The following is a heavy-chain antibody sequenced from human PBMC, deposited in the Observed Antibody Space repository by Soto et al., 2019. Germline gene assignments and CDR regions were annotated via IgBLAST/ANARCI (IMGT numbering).Heavy chain of an antibody. CDR3: AKDLVSTGYYYYGMDV. Sequence: GGSLRLSCAASGFTFDDYGMHWVRQAPGKGLEWVSGISWNSGSIGYADSVKGRFTISRDNAKNSLYLQMNSLRAEDTALYYCAKDLVSTGYYYYGMDVWGQGTTVTVSS. D-gene: IGHD2-2*01. CDR1: GFTFDDYG. V-gene: IGHV3-9*01. J-gene: IGHJ6*02. CDR2: ISWNSGSI.